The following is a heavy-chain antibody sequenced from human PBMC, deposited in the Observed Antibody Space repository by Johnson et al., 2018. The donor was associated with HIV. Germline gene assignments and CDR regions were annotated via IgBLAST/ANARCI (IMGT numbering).Heavy chain of an antibody. CDR1: GFTFSSYA. Sequence: VQLVESGGGVVQPGRSLRLSCAASGFTFSSYAMHWVRQAPAKGLEWVAVISYDGSNKYYADSVKGRFTISRDNSKNTLYLQMNSLRAEDTAVYYCARGLGSRSAFDIWSQGTMVTVSS. J-gene: IGHJ3*02. V-gene: IGHV3-30-3*01. CDR2: ISYDGSNK. D-gene: IGHD2-2*01. CDR3: ARGLGSRSAFDI.